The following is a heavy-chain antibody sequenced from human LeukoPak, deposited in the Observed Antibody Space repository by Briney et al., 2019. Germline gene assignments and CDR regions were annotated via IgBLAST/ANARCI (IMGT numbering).Heavy chain of an antibody. V-gene: IGHV3-48*04. D-gene: IGHD3-9*01. CDR2: ISSSSSTI. CDR3: ARGMRYFDWPLN. Sequence: GGSLRLTCAASGFTFSSYSMNWVRQAPGKGLEWVSYISSSSSTIYYADSVKGRFTISRDNAKNSLYLQMNSLRAEDTAVYYCARGMRYFDWPLNWGQGTLVTVSS. CDR1: GFTFSSYS. J-gene: IGHJ4*02.